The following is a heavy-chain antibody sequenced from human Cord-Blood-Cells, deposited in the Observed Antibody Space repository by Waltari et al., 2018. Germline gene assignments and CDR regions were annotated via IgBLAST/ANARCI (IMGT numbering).Heavy chain of an antibody. CDR1: GLTLSNAW. Sequence: EVQLVESGGGLVKPGGSLGLSCAASGLTLSNAWMRWVGTAPGKGLEWGGCIKSITNGGATYAAVPVKGGFTISRDDSKNTLDLKMNSMKTEDTAVYYCTTEWGSGSYFDCWGQGTLVTVSS. CDR2: IKSITNGGAT. CDR3: TTEWGSGSYFDC. J-gene: IGHJ4*02. V-gene: IGHV3-15*01. D-gene: IGHD1-26*01.